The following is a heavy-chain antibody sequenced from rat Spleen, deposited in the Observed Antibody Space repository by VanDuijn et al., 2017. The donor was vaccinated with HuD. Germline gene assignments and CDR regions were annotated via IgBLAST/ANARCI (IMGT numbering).Heavy chain of an antibody. CDR2: IWSGGNT. D-gene: IGHD3-8*01. CDR1: GFSLTNNG. V-gene: IGHV2-1*01. J-gene: IGHJ4*01. CDR3: AISGNSYVMDA. Sequence: QVQLKESGPGLMQPSQTLSLTCTVSGFSLTNNGIHWVRQPPGKGLEWMGAIWSGGNTDYNSALKSRLSISRDTSKSQVLLKMNSLQTEDTAMYFWAISGNSYVMDAWGQGASVTVSS.